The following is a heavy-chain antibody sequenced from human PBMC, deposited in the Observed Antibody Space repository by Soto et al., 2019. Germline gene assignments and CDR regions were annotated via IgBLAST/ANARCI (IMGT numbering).Heavy chain of an antibody. CDR1: GGSISSGGYS. CDR2: IYHSGST. CDR3: ARGMTTVTTIDY. Sequence: SETLSLTCTVSGGSISSGGYSWSWIRQPPGKGLECIGYIYHSGSTYYNPSLKSRVTISVDRSKNQFSLKLSSVTAADTAVYYCARGMTTVTTIDYWGQGTLVTRLL. J-gene: IGHJ4*02. V-gene: IGHV4-30-2*01. D-gene: IGHD4-17*01.